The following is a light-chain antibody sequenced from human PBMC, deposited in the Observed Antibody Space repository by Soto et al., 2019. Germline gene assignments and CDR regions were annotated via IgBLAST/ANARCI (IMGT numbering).Light chain of an antibody. V-gene: IGKV3D-11*02. CDR3: QQRYNWPIT. CDR2: ADS. CDR1: QSVSGY. Sequence: EIVLTQSPATLSLSPGETATLSCRASQSVSGYIGWYQQKPGQAPRLLIYADSNRATGIPARFSGRGAGTDFTLTISSLEPEDFSVYYCQQRYNWPITVGQGTRLEIK. J-gene: IGKJ5*01.